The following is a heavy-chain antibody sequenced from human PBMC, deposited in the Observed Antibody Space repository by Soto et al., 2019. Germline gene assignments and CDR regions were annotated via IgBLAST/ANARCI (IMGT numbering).Heavy chain of an antibody. Sequence: PSETLSLTCTVSGASFTDGSLFWGWIRQSPGKGVEWIASTYIGGMTYYNPSLRSRVTKSVDTSKSQFSLRLNSVNAADTAVYYCATSPETFSHGCYYVNWFDPWGHGTLVTVSS. CDR2: TYIGGMT. V-gene: IGHV4-39*01. J-gene: IGHJ5*02. CDR1: GASFTDGSLF. D-gene: IGHD3-16*01. CDR3: ATSPETFSHGCYYVNWFDP.